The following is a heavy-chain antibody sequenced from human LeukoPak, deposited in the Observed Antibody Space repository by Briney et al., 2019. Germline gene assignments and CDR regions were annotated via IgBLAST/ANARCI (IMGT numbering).Heavy chain of an antibody. CDR2: ITTNGGRT. D-gene: IGHD3-22*01. CDR3: AIMHGYYDGTGYWVQ. Sequence: GGSLRLSCAASGFTFASYGMSWVRQAPGKGLEWVSFITTNGGRTSYADSVEGRSTISRDSPRNTLYMQMNSLRDEDTAVYYCAIMHGYYDGTGYWVQWGQGTLVTVSS. V-gene: IGHV3-23*01. CDR1: GFTFASYG. J-gene: IGHJ1*01.